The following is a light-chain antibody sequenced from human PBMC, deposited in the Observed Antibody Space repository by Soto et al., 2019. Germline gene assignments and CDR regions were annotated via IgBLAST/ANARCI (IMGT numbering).Light chain of an antibody. J-gene: IGLJ1*01. CDR2: DVS. CDR3: GSYTNCTTVYV. Sequence: QSVLTQPASVSGSPGQSITVSCTGTSSDVGGYNFVSWYQQHPGKAPKLMIYDVSNRPSAVSDRFSGSKSGNTASLTISGFQAVDEADYYCGSYTNCTTVYVFGTWTKVTVL. CDR1: SSDVGGYNF. V-gene: IGLV2-14*01.